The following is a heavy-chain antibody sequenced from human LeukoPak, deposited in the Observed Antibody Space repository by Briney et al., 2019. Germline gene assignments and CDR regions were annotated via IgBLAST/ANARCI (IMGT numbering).Heavy chain of an antibody. CDR1: GGSISSYY. D-gene: IGHD2-2*01. J-gene: IGHJ3*02. Sequence: SETLSLTCAVSGGSISSYYWSWIRQPPGKGLEWIGYIYYSGSTNYNPSLKSRVTISVDTSKNQFSLKLSSVTAADTAVYYCARRSIVGHCSSTSCYVYAFDSWGQGTTVTVSS. CDR2: IYYSGST. V-gene: IGHV4-59*08. CDR3: ARRSIVGHCSSTSCYVYAFDS.